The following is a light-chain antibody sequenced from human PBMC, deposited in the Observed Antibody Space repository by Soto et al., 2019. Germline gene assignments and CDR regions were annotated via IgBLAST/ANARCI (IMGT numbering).Light chain of an antibody. CDR2: QTS. CDR3: HQRQSWPRT. V-gene: IGKV3D-11*03. Sequence: EIVWTQSPATLSSFPGYRVTLSCRASQYINTRLAWYQHRPGQAPRLLIYQTSIRAAGIPARFSASGTGTDFTLTISDVKTEDFAVYYCHQRQSWPRTFGQGTKVDIK. J-gene: IGKJ1*01. CDR1: QYINTR.